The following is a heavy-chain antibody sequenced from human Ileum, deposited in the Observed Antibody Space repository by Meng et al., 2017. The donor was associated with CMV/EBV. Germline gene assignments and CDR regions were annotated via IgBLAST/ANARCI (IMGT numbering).Heavy chain of an antibody. CDR3: ARPYSSGWGPFDY. J-gene: IGHJ4*02. V-gene: IGHV5-51*01. Sequence: KGSGCSFTSYWIGWVRQMPGKGLEWMGIIYPGDSDTRYSPSFQGQVTISADKSISTAYLQWSSLKASDTAMYYCARPYSSGWGPFDYWGQGTLVTVSS. CDR2: IYPGDSDT. CDR1: GCSFTSYW. D-gene: IGHD6-19*01.